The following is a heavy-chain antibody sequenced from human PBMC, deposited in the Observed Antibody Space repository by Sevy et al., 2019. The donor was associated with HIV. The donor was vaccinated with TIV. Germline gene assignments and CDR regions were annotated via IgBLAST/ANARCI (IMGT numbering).Heavy chain of an antibody. D-gene: IGHD4-17*01. J-gene: IGHJ4*02. Sequence: SETLSLTCTVSGGSISSSSYYWGWIRQPPGKGLEGIGSIYYSGSTYYNPSLKSRVTISVDTSKNQFSLKLRSVTAADTAVYYCARRGTTVVTPEVGNYFDYWGQGTLVTVSS. CDR3: ARRGTTVVTPEVGNYFDY. V-gene: IGHV4-39*01. CDR2: IYYSGST. CDR1: GGSISSSSYY.